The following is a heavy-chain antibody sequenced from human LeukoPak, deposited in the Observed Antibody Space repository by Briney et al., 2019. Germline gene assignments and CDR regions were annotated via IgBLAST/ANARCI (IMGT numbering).Heavy chain of an antibody. V-gene: IGHV3-23*01. J-gene: IGHJ4*02. D-gene: IGHD4-17*01. CDR2: ISGSGGST. CDR3: ARTLSPVTRRGYYFDY. CDR1: GFTFSSYA. Sequence: PGGSLRLSCAASGFTFSSYAMSWVRQAPGKGLEWASAISGSGGSTYYADSVKGRFTISRDNSKNTLYLQMNSLRAEDTAVYHCARTLSPVTRRGYYFDYWGQGTLVTVSS.